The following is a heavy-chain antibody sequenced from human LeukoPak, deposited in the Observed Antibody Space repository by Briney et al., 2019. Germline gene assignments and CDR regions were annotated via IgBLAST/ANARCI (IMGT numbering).Heavy chain of an antibody. Sequence: GGSLRLSCAASGFTFRSYSMNWVRQAPGKGLEWVSSISSSSSNIYYADSLKGRFTISRDNAKNSLYLQMNSLRAEDTAVYYCARGRYCSSTICRSFDYWGQGTLVTVSS. D-gene: IGHD2-2*01. V-gene: IGHV3-21*01. CDR2: ISSSSSNI. J-gene: IGHJ4*02. CDR3: ARGRYCSSTICRSFDY. CDR1: GFTFRSYS.